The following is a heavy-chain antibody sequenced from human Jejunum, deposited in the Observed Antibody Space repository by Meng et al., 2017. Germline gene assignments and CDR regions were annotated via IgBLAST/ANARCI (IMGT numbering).Heavy chain of an antibody. V-gene: IGHV4-59*01. CDR1: GGSISSYY. CDR3: ARVYGSGWYYFDY. J-gene: IGHJ4*02. Sequence: SETLSLTCTVSGGSISSYYWSWIRQPPGKGLEWIGYIYNSGSTNYNPSLLRRVTISLDTSKNQFSLKLSSVTAADTAVYYCARVYGSGWYYFDYWGQGTLVTVSS. D-gene: IGHD6-19*01. CDR2: IYNSGST.